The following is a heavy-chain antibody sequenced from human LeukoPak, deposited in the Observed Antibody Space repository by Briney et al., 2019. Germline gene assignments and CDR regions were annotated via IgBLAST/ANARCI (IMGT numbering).Heavy chain of an antibody. CDR2: ISYSGNT. D-gene: IGHD4-17*01. CDR3: ARHEGMTTYDY. CDR1: GVSINNYY. V-gene: IGHV4-59*08. Sequence: SETLSLTCAVSGVSINNYYWSWIRQPPGKGLEWIGYISYSGNTNYNASLRSRVTISVDTSKNQFSLNLNSVTAADTAMYYCARHEGMTTYDYWGRGTLVTVSS. J-gene: IGHJ4*02.